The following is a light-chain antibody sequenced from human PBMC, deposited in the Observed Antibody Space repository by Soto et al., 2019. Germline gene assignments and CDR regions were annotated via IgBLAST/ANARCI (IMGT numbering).Light chain of an antibody. CDR1: SSDVGGYNY. Sequence: QSALTQHASVSGSPGQSITISCTGTSSDVGGYNYVSWYQHHPGKAPKLMIFDVSNRPSGVSNRFSGFKSGNTASLTVSGLQPGDEADYYCSLYTTSNTRQIVFGTGTKLTVL. CDR2: DVS. CDR3: SLYTTSNTRQIV. V-gene: IGLV2-14*03. J-gene: IGLJ1*01.